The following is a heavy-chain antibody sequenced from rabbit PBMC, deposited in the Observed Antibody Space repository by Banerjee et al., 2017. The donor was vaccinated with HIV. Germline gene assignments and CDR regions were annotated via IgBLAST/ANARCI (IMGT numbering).Heavy chain of an antibody. D-gene: IGHD7-1*01. V-gene: IGHV1S45*01. CDR3: ARNYGTGSYDL. CDR2: IYTGSSGST. Sequence: EEYGGDLVQPEGSLTLTCKASGLDFSSSYWICWVRQAPGKGLEWIACIYTGSSGSTYYANWAKGRFTISKTSSTTVTLQMTSLTAADTATYFCARNYGTGSYDLWGPGTLVTVS. J-gene: IGHJ4*01. CDR1: GLDFSSSYW.